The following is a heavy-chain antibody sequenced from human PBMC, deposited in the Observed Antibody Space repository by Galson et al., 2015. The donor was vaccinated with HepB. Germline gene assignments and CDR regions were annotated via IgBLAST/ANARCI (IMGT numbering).Heavy chain of an antibody. D-gene: IGHD6-13*01. V-gene: IGHV3-15*01. CDR3: TTDGFRWYSRYYFDY. CDR2: IKSKTDGGTT. J-gene: IGHJ4*02. Sequence: SLRLSCAASGFTFSNAWMSWVRQAPGKGLEWVGRIKSKTDGGTTDYAAPVKGRFTISRDDSKNTLYLQMNSLKTEDTAVYYCTTDGFRWYSRYYFDYWGQGTLVTVSS. CDR1: GFTFSNAW.